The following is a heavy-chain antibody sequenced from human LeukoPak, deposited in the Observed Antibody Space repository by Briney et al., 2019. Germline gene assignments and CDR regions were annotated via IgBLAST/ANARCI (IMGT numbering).Heavy chain of an antibody. V-gene: IGHV3-23*01. CDR1: EFTFSSFA. CDR2: ITDSGANT. Sequence: GGSLRLSCAASEFTFSSFAMSWVRQAPGKGLDWVSTITDSGANTYYADSVKGRFTISRDNSGTTLFLQMNSLRVEDAALYYCAKAPPIITLIGFGYYFDSWGLGTLVTVSS. D-gene: IGHD3-22*01. CDR3: AKAPPIITLIGFGYYFDS. J-gene: IGHJ4*02.